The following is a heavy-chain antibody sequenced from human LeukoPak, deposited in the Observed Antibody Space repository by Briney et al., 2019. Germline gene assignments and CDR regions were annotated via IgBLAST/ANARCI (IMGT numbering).Heavy chain of an antibody. CDR2: IYYSGST. CDR3: VRASVHSGGAFDI. V-gene: IGHV4-39*07. D-gene: IGHD2-15*01. Sequence: SKTLSLTCTVSVGSISSSSYYWGWIRQPPGKGLEWIGSIYYSGSTYYNPSLESRVTTSRDTSKNQFSLKLSSVTAADTAVYYCVRASVHSGGAFDIWGQGTVVTVSS. CDR1: VGSISSSSYY. J-gene: IGHJ3*02.